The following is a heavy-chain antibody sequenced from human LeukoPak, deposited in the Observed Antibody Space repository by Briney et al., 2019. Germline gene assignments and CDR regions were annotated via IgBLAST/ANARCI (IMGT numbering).Heavy chain of an antibody. D-gene: IGHD6-13*01. CDR3: ARSFTSLSSSPPHWFDP. V-gene: IGHV4-61*02. J-gene: IGHJ5*02. CDR2: IYTSGST. Sequence: PSETLSLTCTVSGGSISSGSYYWSWIRQPAGKGLEWIGRIYTSGSTNYNPSLKSRVTISVDTSKNQFSLKLSSVTAADTAVYYCARSFTSLSSSPPHWFDPWGQGTLVTVSS. CDR1: GGSISSGSYY.